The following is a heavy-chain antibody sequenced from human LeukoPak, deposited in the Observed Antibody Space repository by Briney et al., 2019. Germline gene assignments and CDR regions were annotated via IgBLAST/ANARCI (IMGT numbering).Heavy chain of an antibody. CDR3: AREGEGYCSGGSCRTAYFDY. J-gene: IGHJ4*02. CDR2: IYSGGST. Sequence: GGSLRLSCAASGFTVSSNYMSWVRQAPGKGLEWVSVIYSGGSTYYADSVKSRFTISRDNSKNTLYLQMNSLRAGDTAVYYCAREGEGYCSGGSCRTAYFDYWGQGTLVTVSS. CDR1: GFTVSSNY. V-gene: IGHV3-53*01. D-gene: IGHD2-15*01.